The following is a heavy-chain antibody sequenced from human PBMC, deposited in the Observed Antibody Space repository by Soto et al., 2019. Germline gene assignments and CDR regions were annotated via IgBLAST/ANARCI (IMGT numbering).Heavy chain of an antibody. CDR1: GYTFTSHY. Sequence: QVQLVQSGAEVKKPGAAVEVSCKASGYTFTSHYVHWVRQAPGQGLEWMGLINANRATTSYAQKFQGRVTMTRDTSTSTVYMELSSLRFEDTAVYYCARDRNLETSAWARDYWGQGTLVTVSS. J-gene: IGHJ4*02. CDR3: ARDRNLETSAWARDY. CDR2: INANRATT. V-gene: IGHV1-46*03. D-gene: IGHD3-3*01.